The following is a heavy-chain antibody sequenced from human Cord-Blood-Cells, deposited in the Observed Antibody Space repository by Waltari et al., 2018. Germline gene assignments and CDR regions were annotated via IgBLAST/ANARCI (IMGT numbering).Heavy chain of an antibody. V-gene: IGHV3-48*03. CDR3: AREGIAAADDYCDY. Sequence: EVQLVESGGGLVQPGGSLRLSCAASGFTFSSYEMNWVRQAPGKGLEWVSYISSSGSTIYYADSVKGRFTISRDNAKNSLYLQMNSLRAEDTAVYYCAREGIAAADDYCDYWGQGTLVTVSS. CDR2: ISSSGSTI. D-gene: IGHD6-13*01. CDR1: GFTFSSYE. J-gene: IGHJ4*02.